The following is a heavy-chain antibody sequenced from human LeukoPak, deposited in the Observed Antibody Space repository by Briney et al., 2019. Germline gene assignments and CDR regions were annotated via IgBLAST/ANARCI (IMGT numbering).Heavy chain of an antibody. CDR1: GFTFSGYG. CDR2: ISYDGSYK. J-gene: IGHJ4*02. Sequence: PGRSLRLSCAASGFTFSGYGMHWVRQAPGKGLEWVAVISYDGSYKYYADSMQGRFTISRDNSKNTLYLQMNSLRPDDTAVYYCAKWDFDYWGQGTLVTVSS. CDR3: AKWDFDY. V-gene: IGHV3-30*18.